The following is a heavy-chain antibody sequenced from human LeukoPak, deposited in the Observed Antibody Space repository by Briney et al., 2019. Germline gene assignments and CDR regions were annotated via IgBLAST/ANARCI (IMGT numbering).Heavy chain of an antibody. Sequence: ASVKVSCKTSGYTFTAYYIHWVRQAPGQGLECMGRINPNTGDTKYSQKYQGRVTMTSDTSITTVYMELSRLRSDDTAVYYCASHSSGYSNAFDVWGQGTVVTVSS. V-gene: IGHV1-2*06. CDR1: GYTFTAYY. CDR2: INPNTGDT. CDR3: ASHSSGYSNAFDV. D-gene: IGHD3-22*01. J-gene: IGHJ3*01.